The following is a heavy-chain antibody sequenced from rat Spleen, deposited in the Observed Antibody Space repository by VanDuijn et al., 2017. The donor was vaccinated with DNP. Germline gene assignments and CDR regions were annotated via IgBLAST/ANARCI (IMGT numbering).Heavy chain of an antibody. V-gene: IGHV5S23*01. J-gene: IGHJ4*01. D-gene: IGHD4-3*01. CDR1: EFTFSDYY. Sequence: EVQLVESGGGLIQPGRSLKLSCAASEFTFSDYYMAWVRQAPTKGLEWVASISYGGGNTYYGDSVKGRFTISRDNAKSTLYLQMDSLRSEDTATYYCATLGVAMDAWGQGTSVTVSS. CDR3: ATLGVAMDA. CDR2: ISYGGGNT.